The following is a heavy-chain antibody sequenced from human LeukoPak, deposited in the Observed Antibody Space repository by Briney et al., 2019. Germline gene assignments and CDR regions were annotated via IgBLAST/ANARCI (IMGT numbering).Heavy chain of an antibody. CDR3: ARVGTIAARTGHYFDY. V-gene: IGHV4-4*07. CDR1: GGSISSYY. D-gene: IGHD6-6*01. CDR2: IYTSGST. J-gene: IGHJ4*02. Sequence: SETLSLTCTVSGGSISSYYWSWIRQPAGKGLEWIGRIYTSGSTNYNPYLKSRVTMSVDTSKNQFSLKLTSVTAADTAVYYCARVGTIAARTGHYFDYWGQGTLVTVSS.